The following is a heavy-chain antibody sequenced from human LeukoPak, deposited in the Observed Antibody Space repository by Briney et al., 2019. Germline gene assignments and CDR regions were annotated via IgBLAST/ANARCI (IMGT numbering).Heavy chain of an antibody. CDR1: GFTFSSYS. J-gene: IGHJ3*02. CDR2: ISSSSSYM. D-gene: IGHD3-22*01. CDR3: ARDRHPTYYYDSSGYFGVGDAFDI. Sequence: GGSLRLSCAASGFTFSSYSMNWVRQAPGKGLEWVSSISSSSSYMYYADSVKGRFTISRDNAKNSLYLQMNSLRAEDTAVYYFARDRHPTYYYDSSGYFGVGDAFDIWGQGTMVTVSS. V-gene: IGHV3-21*01.